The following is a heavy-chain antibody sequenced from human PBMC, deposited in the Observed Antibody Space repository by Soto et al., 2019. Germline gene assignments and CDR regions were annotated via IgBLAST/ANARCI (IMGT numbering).Heavy chain of an antibody. CDR1: GFTFNNYA. D-gene: IGHD3-10*01. V-gene: IGHV3-23*01. CDR2: ISGSGGST. J-gene: IGHJ6*02. Sequence: QPGGSLRLSCAASGFTFNNYAMTWVRQAPGKGLEWVSAISGSGGSTYYADSVRGRFTISRGNSKNTLYLQINSLRAEDTAIYYCAKDYYHGSGSYYGDYYGMDVWGQGTTVTVSS. CDR3: AKDYYHGSGSYYGDYYGMDV.